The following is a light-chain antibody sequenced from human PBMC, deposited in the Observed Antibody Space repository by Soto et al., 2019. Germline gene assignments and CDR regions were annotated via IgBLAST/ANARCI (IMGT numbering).Light chain of an antibody. J-gene: IGLJ1*01. CDR2: SNN. CDR1: SSNIGSNT. Sequence: QSVLNQPPSASGTPGQRVTISCSGSSSNIGSNTVNWYQQLPGTAPKLLIYSNNQRPSGVPDRFSGSKSGTSASLAISGLQSEDEADYYCAAWDDSLNSYVFGTGTKLTVL. V-gene: IGLV1-44*01. CDR3: AAWDDSLNSYV.